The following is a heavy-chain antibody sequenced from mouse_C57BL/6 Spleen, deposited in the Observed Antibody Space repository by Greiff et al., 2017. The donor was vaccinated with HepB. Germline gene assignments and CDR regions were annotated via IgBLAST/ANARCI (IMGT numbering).Heavy chain of an antibody. CDR1: GFSFNTYA. CDR3: VRQGCQTPFAY. CDR2: IRSKSNNYAT. Sequence: EVKLMESGGGLVQPKGSLKLSCAASGFSFNTYAMNWVRQAPGKGLEWVASIRSKSNNYATYYADSVKDRFTISRDNSESMLYLQMNNLKTEDTARYYCVRQGCQTPFAYWGQGTLVTVSA. J-gene: IGHJ3*01. V-gene: IGHV10-1*01.